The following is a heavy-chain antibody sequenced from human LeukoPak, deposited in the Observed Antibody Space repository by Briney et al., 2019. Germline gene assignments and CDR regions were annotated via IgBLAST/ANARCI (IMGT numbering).Heavy chain of an antibody. V-gene: IGHV4-39*07. CDR1: GDSISTSNSY. Sequence: SETLSLTCTVSGDSISTSNSYWGWIRQPPGKGLEWIGSIYYSGNTYYNASLKSRVTISVDTSKNQFSLKLSSVTAADTAVYYCARGNGNYDILTGYYWDWFDPWGQGTLVTVSS. D-gene: IGHD3-9*01. CDR3: ARGNGNYDILTGYYWDWFDP. CDR2: IYYSGNT. J-gene: IGHJ5*02.